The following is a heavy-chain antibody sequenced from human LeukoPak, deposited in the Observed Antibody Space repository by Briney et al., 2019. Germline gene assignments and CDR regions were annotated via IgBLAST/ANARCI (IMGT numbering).Heavy chain of an antibody. CDR3: ARDLSRSYFDY. D-gene: IGHD2-21*02. CDR1: GYSISSGYH. CDR2: IYHSGNT. V-gene: IGHV4-38-2*02. J-gene: IGHJ4*02. Sequence: SETLSLTCAASGYSISSGYHWGWIRQPPGKGLEWIGNIYHSGNTYYNPSLKSRVTISIDTSKNQFSLKLSSLTAADTAVYYCARDLSRSYFDYWGQGTLVTVSS.